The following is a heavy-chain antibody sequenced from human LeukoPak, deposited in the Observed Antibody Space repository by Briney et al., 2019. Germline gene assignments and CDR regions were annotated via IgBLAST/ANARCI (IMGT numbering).Heavy chain of an antibody. J-gene: IGHJ6*04. CDR3: AKLGITMIGGV. D-gene: IGHD3-10*02. Sequence: GGSLRLSCAASGFTFNSYEMNWVRQAPGKGLEWVSYISSSGSTIYYADSVKGRFTISRDNAKNSLYLQMNSLRAEDTAVYYCAKLGITMIGGVWGKGTTVTISS. V-gene: IGHV3-48*03. CDR2: ISSSGSTI. CDR1: GFTFNSYE.